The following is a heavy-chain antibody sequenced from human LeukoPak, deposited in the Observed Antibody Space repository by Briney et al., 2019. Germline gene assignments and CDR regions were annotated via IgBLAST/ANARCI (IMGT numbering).Heavy chain of an antibody. J-gene: IGHJ4*02. Sequence: PGGSLRLSCAGSGFTFGRYWMSWVRQAPGKGLEWVASINQGGSRLHYLDSVTGRFIISRDDAQNSLFLQMTRLRVYDTAVYYCARLKDDVTKLDYWGQGTLVSVSS. CDR1: GFTFGRYW. CDR3: ARLKDDVTKLDY. CDR2: INQGGSRL. V-gene: IGHV3-7*01. D-gene: IGHD2-8*01.